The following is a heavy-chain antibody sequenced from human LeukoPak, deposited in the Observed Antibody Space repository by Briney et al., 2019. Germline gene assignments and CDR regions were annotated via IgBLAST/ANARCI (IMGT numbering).Heavy chain of an antibody. Sequence: GGSLRLSCAASGFTFSSYAMSWVRQAPGKGLEWVSAISGSGGSTYYAGSVKGRFTISRNNSKNTLYLQMNSLRAEDTAVYYCAKDAYSGYDPHFDYWGQGTLVTVSS. J-gene: IGHJ4*02. D-gene: IGHD5-12*01. CDR3: AKDAYSGYDPHFDY. V-gene: IGHV3-23*01. CDR2: ISGSGGST. CDR1: GFTFSSYA.